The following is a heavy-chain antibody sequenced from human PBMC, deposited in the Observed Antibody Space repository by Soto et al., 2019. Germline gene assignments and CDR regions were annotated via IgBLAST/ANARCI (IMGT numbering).Heavy chain of an antibody. CDR3: ARQTTVTTLSLLAWFDP. D-gene: IGHD4-17*01. CDR1: GGSISSGGYY. Sequence: QVQLQESGPGLVKPSQTLSLTCTVSGGSISSGGYYWSWIRQHPGKGLEWIGYIYYSGSTYYNPSLKSRVTISVDTSKNQFSLKLSSVTAADTAVYYCARQTTVTTLSLLAWFDPWGQGTLVTVSS. J-gene: IGHJ5*02. CDR2: IYYSGST. V-gene: IGHV4-31*03.